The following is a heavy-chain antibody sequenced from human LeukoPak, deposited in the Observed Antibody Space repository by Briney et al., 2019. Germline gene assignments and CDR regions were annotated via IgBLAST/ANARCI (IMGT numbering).Heavy chain of an antibody. D-gene: IGHD2-15*01. CDR3: ASEGYCSGGSCYSVYYFDY. CDR2: IIPILGIA. CDR1: GGTFSSYA. J-gene: IGHJ4*02. Sequence: SVKVSCKASGGTFSSYAISWVRQAPRQGLEWMGRIIPILGIANYAQKFQGRVTITADKSTSTAYMELSSLRSEDTAVYYCASEGYCSGGSCYSVYYFDYWGQGTLVTVSS. V-gene: IGHV1-69*04.